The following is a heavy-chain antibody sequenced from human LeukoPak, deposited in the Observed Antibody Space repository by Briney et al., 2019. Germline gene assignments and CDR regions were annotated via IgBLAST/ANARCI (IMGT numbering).Heavy chain of an antibody. D-gene: IGHD1-7*01. J-gene: IGHJ4*02. CDR2: IDWDGDK. CDR3: ARFRGTTGTTDS. CDR1: GFSLNTSGMC. Sequence: SGPTLVKPTQTLRLTCAFSGFSLNTSGMCVSWIRQPPGKALEWLARIDWDGDKFYSTSLETRLTIYKDTSRNQVVLTMTNMDPVDTATYFCARFRGTTGTTDSWGQGTLVTVSS. V-gene: IGHV2-70*17.